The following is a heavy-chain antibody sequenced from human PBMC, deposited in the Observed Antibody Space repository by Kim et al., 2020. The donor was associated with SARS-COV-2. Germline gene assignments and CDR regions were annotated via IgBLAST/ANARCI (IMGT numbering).Heavy chain of an antibody. V-gene: IGHV1-3*01. D-gene: IGHD2-2*02. J-gene: IGHJ6*02. CDR3: ARSAAIMPPGMDV. Sequence: KYTQRFPGRVTSTKDTSARSVYMELSSLRFADTAVYYCARSAAIMPPGMDVWGQGTTVTVSS.